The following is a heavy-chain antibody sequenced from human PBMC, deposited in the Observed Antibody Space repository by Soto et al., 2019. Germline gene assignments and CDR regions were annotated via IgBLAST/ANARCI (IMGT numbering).Heavy chain of an antibody. CDR3: ARSAAYCSGGSCYQIRYGMDV. V-gene: IGHV1-69*01. Sequence: QVQLVQSGAEVKKPGSSVKVSCKASGGTFSSYAISWVRQAPGQGLEWMGGIIPIFGTANYAQKFQGRVTIIADESTSTAYMELSSLRSEDTAVYYCARSAAYCSGGSCYQIRYGMDVWGQGTTVTVSS. D-gene: IGHD2-15*01. J-gene: IGHJ6*02. CDR1: GGTFSSYA. CDR2: IIPIFGTA.